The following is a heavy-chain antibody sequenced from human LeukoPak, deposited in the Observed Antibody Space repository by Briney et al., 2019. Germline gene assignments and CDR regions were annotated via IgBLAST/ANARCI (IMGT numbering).Heavy chain of an antibody. D-gene: IGHD5-12*01. CDR3: AINGGGDSGYGNFDY. CDR1: GFIFSSYS. J-gene: IGHJ4*02. Sequence: PGGSLRLSCAASGFIFSSYSMNCVRQAPGKGLEWVSSISSSSTYIYYADSVKGRFTISRDNAKNSLYLQMNSLRAEDTAFYYCAINGGGDSGYGNFDYWGQGTLVTVSS. V-gene: IGHV3-21*04. CDR2: ISSSSTYI.